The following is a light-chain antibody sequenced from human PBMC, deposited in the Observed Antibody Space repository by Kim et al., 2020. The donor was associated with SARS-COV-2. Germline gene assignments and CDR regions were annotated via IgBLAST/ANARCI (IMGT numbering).Light chain of an antibody. J-gene: IGLJ3*02. V-gene: IGLV2-11*01. CDR1: SSDVGGYNY. Sequence: GQSVTFSCPGTSSDVGGYNYVSWYQQHPGKAPKLMIYDVSKRPSGVPDRFSGSKSGNTASLTISGLQAEDEADYYCCSYAGSYTYVFGGGTKLTVL. CDR3: CSYAGSYTYV. CDR2: DVS.